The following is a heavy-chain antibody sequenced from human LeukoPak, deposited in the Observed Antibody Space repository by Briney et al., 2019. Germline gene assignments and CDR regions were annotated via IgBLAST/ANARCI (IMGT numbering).Heavy chain of an antibody. D-gene: IGHD2-2*02. Sequence: ASVKVSCKASGGTFSSYAISWVRQAPGQGLEWMGWINPNSGGTNYAQKFQGRVTMTRDTSISTAYMELSRLRSDDTAVYYCARVVCSSTSCYMGFDYWGQGTLVTVSS. J-gene: IGHJ4*02. CDR3: ARVVCSSTSCYMGFDY. CDR2: INPNSGGT. V-gene: IGHV1-2*02. CDR1: GGTFSSYA.